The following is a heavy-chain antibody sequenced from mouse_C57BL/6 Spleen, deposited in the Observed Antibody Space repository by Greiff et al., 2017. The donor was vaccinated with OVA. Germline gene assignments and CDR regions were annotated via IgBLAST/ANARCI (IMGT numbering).Heavy chain of an antibody. V-gene: IGHV1-72*01. CDR3: AREDYGSSFYFDY. Sequence: QVHVKQSGAELVKPGASVKLSCKASGYTFTSYWMHWVKQRPGRGLEWIGRIDPNSGGTKYNEKFKSKATLTVDKPSSTAYMQLSSLTSEDSAVYYCAREDYGSSFYFDYGGQGTTLTVSS. CDR2: IDPNSGGT. D-gene: IGHD1-1*01. J-gene: IGHJ2*01. CDR1: GYTFTSYW.